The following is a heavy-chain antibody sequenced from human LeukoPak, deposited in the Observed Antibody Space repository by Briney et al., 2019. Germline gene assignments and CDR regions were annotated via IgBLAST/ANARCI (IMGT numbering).Heavy chain of an antibody. CDR3: VREVFSNFDY. Sequence: GASVKVSCKASGYTFTNYYIHWVRQAPGQGLEWMAIINCNTDDITYAQEFQGGVTLSRDTSTSTVYMELSSLRSEDTAVYYCVREVFSNFDYWGQGTLVPVSS. CDR1: GYTFTNYY. D-gene: IGHD1-14*01. V-gene: IGHV1-46*01. J-gene: IGHJ4*02. CDR2: INCNTDDI.